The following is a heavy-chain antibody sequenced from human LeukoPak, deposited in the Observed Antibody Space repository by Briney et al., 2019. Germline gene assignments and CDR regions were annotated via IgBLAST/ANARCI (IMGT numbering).Heavy chain of an antibody. D-gene: IGHD6-19*01. CDR3: AGTVAGTGYYYYMDV. CDR2: IYYSGST. CDR1: GVSISSYH. J-gene: IGHJ6*03. Sequence: SETLSLTCTVSGVSISSYHWMWIPQPAGKGLVGIGRIYYSGSTNYNPSLKSRVTMSVDTSKSQFPLKLSSLTAADTAVYYCAGTVAGTGYYYYMDVWGKGTTVTVSS. V-gene: IGHV4-4*07.